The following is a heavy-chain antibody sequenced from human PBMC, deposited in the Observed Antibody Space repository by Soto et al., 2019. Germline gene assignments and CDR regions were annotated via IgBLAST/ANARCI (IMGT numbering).Heavy chain of an antibody. D-gene: IGHD3-16*01. J-gene: IGHJ6*03. CDR3: ERQQYCGSSTCYDSIYYQYVED. CDR2: IDHSGAT. V-gene: IGHV4-39*01. CDR1: GDSIRIAHYF. Sequence: SETLSLTCSVFGDSIRIAHYFWGWVRQPPGKGLEWIGSIDHSGATFYDRDLRSRVTLSVDPTNNQFSLRLSSVTAADTDVYFCERQQYCGSSTCYDSIYYQYVEDWGKGTMVTVSS.